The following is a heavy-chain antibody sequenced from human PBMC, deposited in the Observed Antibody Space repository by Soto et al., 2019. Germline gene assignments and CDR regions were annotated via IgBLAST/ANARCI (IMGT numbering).Heavy chain of an antibody. CDR3: AGGYYYDNSGYRA. V-gene: IGHV3-48*04. D-gene: IGHD3-22*01. J-gene: IGHJ4*02. CDR2: ISSSSGTI. CDR1: GFSIRSYS. Sequence: GGSLRLSCVASGFSIRSYSMNWVRQAPGKGLEWISYISSSSGTINYADSVKGRFTISRDTAKNSLSLQMVSLRVEDTAVYYCAGGYYYDNSGYRAWGQGTLVTVSS.